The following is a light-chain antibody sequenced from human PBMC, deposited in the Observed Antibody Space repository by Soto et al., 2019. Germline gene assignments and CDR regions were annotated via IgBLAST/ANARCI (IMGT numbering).Light chain of an antibody. CDR1: QSVYRNF. CDR2: GAS. CDR3: QQYGSSPFT. J-gene: IGKJ5*01. V-gene: IGKV3-20*01. Sequence: EVVFTQSPGALSLFPAGRFTLSCTASQSVYRNFLAWCMQKPGQAPRLLIYGASSRATGIPDKFDGSGSGTDFTLTISRLEPEDFAVYYCQQYGSSPFTFGQGTRLEIK.